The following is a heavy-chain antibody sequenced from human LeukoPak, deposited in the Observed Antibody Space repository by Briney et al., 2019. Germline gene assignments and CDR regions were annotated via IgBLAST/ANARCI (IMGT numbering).Heavy chain of an antibody. Sequence: ASVTVSCKASGYTFTSYDINWVRQATGQGLEWMGWMNPNSGNTGYAQKFQGRVTMTRNTSISTAYMELSSLRSEDTAVYYCARGGGGSGYCSSTSCYWAYWGQGTLVTVSS. CDR1: GYTFTSYD. V-gene: IGHV1-8*01. D-gene: IGHD2-2*01. CDR2: MNPNSGNT. CDR3: ARGGGGSGYCSSTSCYWAY. J-gene: IGHJ4*02.